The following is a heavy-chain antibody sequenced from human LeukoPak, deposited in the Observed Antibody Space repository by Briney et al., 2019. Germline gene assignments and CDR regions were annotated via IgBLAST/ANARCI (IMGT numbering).Heavy chain of an antibody. CDR1: GGSISGSSYY. J-gene: IGHJ4*02. Sequence: SETLSLTCTVSGGSISGSSYYWGWIRQPPGKGLEWIGSIYYSGSTYYNPSLKSRVTISVDTSKNQFSLKLSSVTAADTAVYYCARGRGVAVAGNFDYWGQGTLVTVSS. D-gene: IGHD6-19*01. CDR3: ARGRGVAVAGNFDY. V-gene: IGHV4-39*02. CDR2: IYYSGST.